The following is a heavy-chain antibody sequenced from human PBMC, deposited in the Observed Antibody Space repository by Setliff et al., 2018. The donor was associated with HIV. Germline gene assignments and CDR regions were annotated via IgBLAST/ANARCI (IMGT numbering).Heavy chain of an antibody. Sequence: GASVKVSCKASGDSFNILGFTWVRQAPGQGLEWVGGIIPVVDAPIYAQRFQGRVVITADKSTGTAYMQLSSLKFEDTAVYYCATRPPGVHGFSIWGQGTMVTVSS. J-gene: IGHJ3*02. CDR1: GDSFNILG. CDR2: IIPVVDAP. V-gene: IGHV1-69*06. CDR3: ATRPPGVHGFSI. D-gene: IGHD3-10*01.